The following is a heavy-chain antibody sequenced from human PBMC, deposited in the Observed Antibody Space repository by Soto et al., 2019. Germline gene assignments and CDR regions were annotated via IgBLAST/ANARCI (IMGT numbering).Heavy chain of an antibody. CDR2: ISGSGGST. Sequence: EVQLLESGGGLVQPGGSLRLSCAASGFTFSSYAMSWVRQAPGKGLEWVSAISGSGGSTYYADSVKGRFTISRDNPKNTLYLQMNSLRAEDTAVYYCAKAWFRELQGYYFDYWGQGPLVTVSS. D-gene: IGHD3-10*01. CDR3: AKAWFRELQGYYFDY. V-gene: IGHV3-23*01. J-gene: IGHJ4*02. CDR1: GFTFSSYA.